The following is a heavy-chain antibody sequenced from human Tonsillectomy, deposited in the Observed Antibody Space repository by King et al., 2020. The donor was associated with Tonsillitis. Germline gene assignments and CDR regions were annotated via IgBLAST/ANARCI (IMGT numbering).Heavy chain of an antibody. CDR1: GFTFSSYG. Sequence: QLVQSGGGVVQPGRSLRLSCAASGFTFSSYGMNWVRQAPGKGLEWVAVISYDGSNKYYADSVKGRFNISRDNSKNTLYLQMNSLRAEDTAVYYCARDRISVWLGELSDAFDIWGQGTMVTVSS. D-gene: IGHD3-10*01. CDR3: ARDRISVWLGELSDAFDI. V-gene: IGHV3-33*05. J-gene: IGHJ3*02. CDR2: ISYDGSNK.